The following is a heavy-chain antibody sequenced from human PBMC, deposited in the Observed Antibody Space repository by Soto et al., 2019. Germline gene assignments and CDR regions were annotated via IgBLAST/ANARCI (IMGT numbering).Heavy chain of an antibody. V-gene: IGHV4-31*03. CDR2: IYYSGST. J-gene: IGHJ3*02. Sequence: SETLSLTCTVSGGSISSGGYYWSWIRQHPGKGLEWIGYIYYSGSTYYNPSLKSRVTISVDTSKNQFSLKLSSVTAADTAVHYCARDVEGEWLLPKGADAFDIWGQGTMVTVSS. CDR3: ARDVEGEWLLPKGADAFDI. D-gene: IGHD3-3*01. CDR1: GGSISSGGYY.